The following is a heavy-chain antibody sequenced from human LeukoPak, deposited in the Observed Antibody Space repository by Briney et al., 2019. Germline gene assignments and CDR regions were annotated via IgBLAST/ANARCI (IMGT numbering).Heavy chain of an antibody. CDR1: GFTFSSYW. CDR3: ASGYYDSSGYYLGDYFDY. J-gene: IGHJ4*02. CDR2: INSDGSST. D-gene: IGHD3-22*01. Sequence: PGGSLRLSCAASGFTFSSYWTHWVRQAPGKGLVWVSRINSDGSSTNYADSVKGRFTISRDNAKNTLYLQMNSLRTEDTAVYYCASGYYDSSGYYLGDYFDYWGQGTLVTVSS. V-gene: IGHV3-74*01.